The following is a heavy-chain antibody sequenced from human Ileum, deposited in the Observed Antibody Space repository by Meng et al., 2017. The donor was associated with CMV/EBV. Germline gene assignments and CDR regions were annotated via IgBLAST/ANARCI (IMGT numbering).Heavy chain of an antibody. CDR1: GFIFGGYS. D-gene: IGHD2-15*01. Sequence: VQRVESGGGLVKPGGSLRLSCAGSGFIFGGYSMNGVRQAPGKGLVWVARINEDGTTTNYADSVKGRFTISRDNAKNTVYLQLNSLRAEDTAVYYCVRDIRVDDYWGQGTLVTVSS. J-gene: IGHJ4*02. CDR3: VRDIRVDDY. V-gene: IGHV3-74*01. CDR2: INEDGTTT.